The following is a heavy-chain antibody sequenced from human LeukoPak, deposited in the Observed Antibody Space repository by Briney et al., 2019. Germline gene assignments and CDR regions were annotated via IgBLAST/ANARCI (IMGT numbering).Heavy chain of an antibody. CDR3: ARGEITMVRGVIHYGMDV. CDR2: IYYSGST. D-gene: IGHD3-10*01. V-gene: IGHV4-61*01. J-gene: IGHJ6*04. Sequence: SETLSVTCTVSGGSVSSGSYYWSWIRQPPGKGLEWIGYIYYSGSTNYNPSLKSRVTISVDTSKNQFSLKLSSVTAADTAVYYCARGEITMVRGVIHYGMDVWGKGTTVTVSS. CDR1: GGSVSSGSYY.